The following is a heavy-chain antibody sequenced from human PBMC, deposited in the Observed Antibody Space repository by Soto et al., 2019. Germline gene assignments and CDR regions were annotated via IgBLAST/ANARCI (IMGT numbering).Heavy chain of an antibody. V-gene: IGHV3-33*01. CDR3: ARGHGSSWYGDYYYGMDV. D-gene: IGHD6-13*01. CDR2: IWYDGSNK. J-gene: IGHJ6*02. Sequence: GGSLRLSCAAPGFTFSSYRVHWVRQPPGKGLEWVAVIWYDGSNKYYADSVKVRFTISRDNSKNTLYLQMNSLRDEDTAVYYCARGHGSSWYGDYYYGMDVWGQGTTVTVSS. CDR1: GFTFSSYR.